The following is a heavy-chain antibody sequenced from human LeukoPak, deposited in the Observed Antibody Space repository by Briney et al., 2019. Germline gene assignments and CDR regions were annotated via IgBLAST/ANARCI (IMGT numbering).Heavy chain of an antibody. J-gene: IGHJ6*02. CDR1: GFTFSYAW. CDR3: TTSLWFGELLSVDV. Sequence: PGGSLRLSCAASGFTFSYAWMKWVRQAPGKGLEWVGRIKSKTDGGTTDYAAPVKGRFSISRDDSKNTLYLQMNSLKTDDTGVYFCTTSLWFGELLSVDVWGQGTTVTVSS. V-gene: IGHV3-15*01. CDR2: IKSKTDGGTT. D-gene: IGHD3-10*01.